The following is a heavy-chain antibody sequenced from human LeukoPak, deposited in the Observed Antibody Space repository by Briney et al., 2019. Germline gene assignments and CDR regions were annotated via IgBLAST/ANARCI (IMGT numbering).Heavy chain of an antibody. D-gene: IGHD3-10*01. J-gene: IGHJ6*02. V-gene: IGHV5-51*01. CDR3: ARFHYYYDMDV. Sequence: GESLKISCEGSGYTFSEYWAAWVRPMPGKGLEWMGIIYPGDSDTRYSPSFQGLLTISADKSINTAYLQWNSLKASDTAMYYCARFHYYYDMDVWGQGTTVTVSS. CDR2: IYPGDSDT. CDR1: GYTFSEYW.